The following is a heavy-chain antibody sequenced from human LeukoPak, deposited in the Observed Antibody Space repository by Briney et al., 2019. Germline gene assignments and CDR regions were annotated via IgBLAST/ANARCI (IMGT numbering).Heavy chain of an antibody. CDR1: GYTFTSYG. CDR2: ISAYNGNT. Sequence: GASVKVSYKASGYTFTSYGFSWVRQAPGQGLEWMGWISAYNGNTNYAQKFQGRVTMTTDISTSTAYMELRSLRSDDTAVYYCARDVYGSSGYYYGSPGDYWGQGTLVTVSS. CDR3: ARDVYGSSGYYYGSPGDY. J-gene: IGHJ4*02. V-gene: IGHV1-18*01. D-gene: IGHD3-22*01.